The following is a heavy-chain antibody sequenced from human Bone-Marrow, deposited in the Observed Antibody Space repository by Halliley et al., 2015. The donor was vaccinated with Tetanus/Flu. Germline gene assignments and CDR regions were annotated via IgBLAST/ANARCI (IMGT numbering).Heavy chain of an antibody. V-gene: IGHV3-7*01. CDR1: GFTFSNSW. CDR3: ASGVR. Sequence: SLRLSCAASGFTFSNSWMSWVRQAPGKGLEWVANIKPDGSEKYYVDSVKGRFTISRDNAKSSPFLQMNSLRVEDTAVYYCASGVRWGQGTLVTVSS. J-gene: IGHJ4*02. CDR2: IKPDGSEK. D-gene: IGHD2-8*01.